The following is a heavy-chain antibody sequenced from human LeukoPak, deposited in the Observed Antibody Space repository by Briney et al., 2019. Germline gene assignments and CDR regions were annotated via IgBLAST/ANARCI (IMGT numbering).Heavy chain of an antibody. J-gene: IGHJ6*02. V-gene: IGHV3-33*08. Sequence: PGGSLRLSCAASGFTFSSYWMNWARQAPGMGLEWVADIWFDGETEHFADSVKGRFTISRDNFKNTLYQQMNSLRAEDTAVYYCTRDRHCSNGVCQNPPGMDVWGQGTMVTVSS. CDR1: GFTFSSYW. CDR3: TRDRHCSNGVCQNPPGMDV. D-gene: IGHD2-8*01. CDR2: IWFDGETE.